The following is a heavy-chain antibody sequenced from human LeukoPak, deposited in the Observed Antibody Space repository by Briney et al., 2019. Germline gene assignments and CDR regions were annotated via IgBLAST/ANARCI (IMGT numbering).Heavy chain of an antibody. Sequence: GGSLRLSCAASGFTFSTYAMSWVRQAPGKGLEWVSVISDSGGSTCYADSVKGRFTISRDNSKNTLYLQMNSLRAEDTAIYYCAKDSVRYGYYYCVMDVWGQGTTVTVSS. CDR3: AKDSVRYGYYYCVMDV. CDR2: ISDSGGST. V-gene: IGHV3-23*01. D-gene: IGHD3-10*01. CDR1: GFTFSTYA. J-gene: IGHJ6*02.